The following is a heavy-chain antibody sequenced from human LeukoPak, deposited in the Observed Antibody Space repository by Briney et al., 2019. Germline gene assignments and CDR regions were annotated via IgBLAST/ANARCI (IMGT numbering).Heavy chain of an antibody. CDR1: RFTFSDHY. J-gene: IGHJ4*02. V-gene: IGHV3-72*01. CDR2: SRNKANSYTT. CDR3: ARDQYYDSTYYFDY. Sequence: PGGPLRLSCAVSRFTFSDHYMDWVRQAPGKGLEWVGRSRNKANSYTTEYAASVKGRFTISRDDSKTSLYLQMNSLKTEDTAVYYCARDQYYDSTYYFDYWGQGILVTVSS. D-gene: IGHD3-10*01.